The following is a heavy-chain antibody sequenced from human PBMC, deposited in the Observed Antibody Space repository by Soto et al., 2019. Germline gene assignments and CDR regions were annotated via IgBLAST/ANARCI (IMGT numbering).Heavy chain of an antibody. J-gene: IGHJ6*02. CDR2: INSDESTT. CDR1: GLPFSSNW. V-gene: IGHV3-74*01. CDR3: ARGVRNYYGVDV. Sequence: EVQLVESGGGLVKPGGSRRLSCEASGLPFSSNWMHWVRQAPGQGLVWVSRINSDESTTNYADSVKGRFTISRDNAKNTLYLQMNSLRAEDTAMYYCARGVRNYYGVDVWGQGTTVTVSS.